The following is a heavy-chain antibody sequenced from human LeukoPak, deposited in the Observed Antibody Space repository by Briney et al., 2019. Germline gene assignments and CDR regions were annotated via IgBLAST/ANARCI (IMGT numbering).Heavy chain of an antibody. Sequence: GGSLRLSCAASGFTFSSYSMKWVRQAPGKGLEWASYISSSSGSIYYADSVKGRFTISRDNAKNSLSLQINSLRAEDTAVYHCARGGSYYNEAFDIWGQGTMVTVSS. CDR2: ISSSSGSI. J-gene: IGHJ3*02. V-gene: IGHV3-48*01. CDR3: ARGGSYYNEAFDI. D-gene: IGHD3-10*01. CDR1: GFTFSSYS.